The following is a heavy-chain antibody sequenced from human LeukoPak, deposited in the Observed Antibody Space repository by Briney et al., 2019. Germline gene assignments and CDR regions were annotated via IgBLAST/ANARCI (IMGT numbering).Heavy chain of an antibody. D-gene: IGHD2-2*01. V-gene: IGHV6-1*01. CDR1: GDIVSSNSVT. CDR3: ARRLTQYDCFDP. Sequence: PSQTLSLTCAISGDIVSSNSVTWHWIRQSPSRGLEWLGRTYYRSTWYNDYAVSVRGRITVNPDTSKNQFSLHLNSVTPEDTAVYYCARRLTQYDCFDPWGQGILVTVSS. CDR2: TYYRSTWYN. J-gene: IGHJ5*02.